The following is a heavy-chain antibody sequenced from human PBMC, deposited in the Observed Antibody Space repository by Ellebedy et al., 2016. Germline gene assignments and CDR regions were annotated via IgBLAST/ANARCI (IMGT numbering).Heavy chain of an antibody. CDR3: ANLYYDFWSGYPHFDY. CDR1: GFTFDDYT. V-gene: IGHV3-43*01. D-gene: IGHD3-3*01. Sequence: GESLKISXAASGFTFDDYTMHWVRQAPGKGLEWVSLISWDGGSTYYADSVKGRFTISRDNSKNTLYLQMNSLRAEDTAVYYCANLYYDFWSGYPHFDYWGQGTLVTVSS. J-gene: IGHJ4*02. CDR2: ISWDGGST.